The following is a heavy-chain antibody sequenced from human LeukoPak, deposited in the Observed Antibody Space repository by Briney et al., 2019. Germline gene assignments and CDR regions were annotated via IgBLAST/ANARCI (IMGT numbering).Heavy chain of an antibody. D-gene: IGHD2-2*01. J-gene: IGHJ4*02. CDR2: IYHSGST. CDR1: GYSLSSGYY. CDR3: ARNGTSSYFDY. Sequence: SETLSLTCAVSGYSLSSGYYWGWIRQAPGKGLEWIGSIYHSGSTHYNPSLKSRVTISVDTPKNQFSLKLSAVTAADTAVYYCARNGTSSYFDYWGQGTLVTVSS. V-gene: IGHV4-38-2*01.